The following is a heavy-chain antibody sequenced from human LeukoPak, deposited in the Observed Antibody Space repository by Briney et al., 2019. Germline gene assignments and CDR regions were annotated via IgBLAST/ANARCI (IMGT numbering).Heavy chain of an antibody. D-gene: IGHD6-19*01. CDR3: AKSFCSIAVAGTDWFDP. V-gene: IGHV3-30*02. Sequence: RTGGSLRLSCAASGFTFSSYGMHWVRQAPGKGLEWVAFIRYDGSNKYYADSVKGRFTISRDNSKNTLYLQMNSLRAEDTAVYYCAKSFCSIAVAGTDWFDPWGQGTLVTVSS. CDR1: GFTFSSYG. CDR2: IRYDGSNK. J-gene: IGHJ5*02.